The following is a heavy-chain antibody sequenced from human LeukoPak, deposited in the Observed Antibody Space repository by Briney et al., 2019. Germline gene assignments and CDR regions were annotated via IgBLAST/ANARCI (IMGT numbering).Heavy chain of an antibody. V-gene: IGHV3-30*18. Sequence: GGSLRLSCAASGFTFSSYGMHWVRQAPGKGLEWVAVISYDGSNKYYADSVKGRFTISRDNSKNTLYLQMNSLRAEDTAVYYCAKVRVVFNWNYAYYFDYWGQGTLVTVSS. J-gene: IGHJ4*02. CDR2: ISYDGSNK. CDR3: AKVRVVFNWNYAYYFDY. CDR1: GFTFSSYG. D-gene: IGHD1-7*01.